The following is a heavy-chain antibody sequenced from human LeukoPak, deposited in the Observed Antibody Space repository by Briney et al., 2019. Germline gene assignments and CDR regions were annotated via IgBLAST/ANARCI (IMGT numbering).Heavy chain of an antibody. CDR1: GYTFTSCG. CDR2: ISAYNGNT. D-gene: IGHD3-10*01. Sequence: ASVKVSCKASGYTFTSCGISWVRRAPGQGLEWMGWISAYNGNTNYAQKLQGRVTMTTDTSTSTAYMELRSLRSDDTAVYYCARDPSLLWFGESLNYWGQGTLVTVSS. J-gene: IGHJ4*02. CDR3: ARDPSLLWFGESLNY. V-gene: IGHV1-18*01.